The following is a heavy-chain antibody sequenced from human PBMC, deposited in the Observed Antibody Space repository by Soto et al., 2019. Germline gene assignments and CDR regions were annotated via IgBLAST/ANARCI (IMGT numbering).Heavy chain of an antibody. CDR1: GGSFSGYY. CDR2: INHSGST. D-gene: IGHD2-8*02. V-gene: IGHV4-34*01. Sequence: QVQLQQWGAGLLKPSETLSLTCAVYGGSFSGYYWTWIRQPPGTGLEWIGEINHSGSTNYNPSLKSGVTISVDTSKNQISLKLTSLTAADTSVYYCARDKITGVFDYWGQGTLVTVSS. CDR3: ARDKITGVFDY. J-gene: IGHJ4*02.